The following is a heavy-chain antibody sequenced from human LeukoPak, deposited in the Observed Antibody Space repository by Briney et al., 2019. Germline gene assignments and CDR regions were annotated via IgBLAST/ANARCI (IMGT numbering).Heavy chain of an antibody. CDR1: DNYW. V-gene: IGHV3-74*01. CDR2: INSDGSWT. D-gene: IGHD2/OR15-2a*01. CDR3: VSFYETY. J-gene: IGHJ4*02. Sequence: GGSLRLSRAASDNYWMHWVRQAPGKGLVWVSHINSDGSWTSYADSVKGRSTISKDNAKNTVYLQMNSLRAEDTAVYYCVSFYETYWGRGTLVTVSS.